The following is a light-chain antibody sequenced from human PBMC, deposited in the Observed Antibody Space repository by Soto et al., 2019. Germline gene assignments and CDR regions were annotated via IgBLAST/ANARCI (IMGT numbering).Light chain of an antibody. CDR1: SSDIRGYNY. J-gene: IGLJ1*01. V-gene: IGLV2-8*01. Sequence: QSALTQPPSASGSPGQSVTISCTGTSSDIRGYNYVSWFQQHPGKAPKLMIYEVTKRPSGVPDRVSGSKSGNTASLTVSGLQAEDEADYYCSSYAGSNYVFGTGTKLTVL. CDR2: EVT. CDR3: SSYAGSNYV.